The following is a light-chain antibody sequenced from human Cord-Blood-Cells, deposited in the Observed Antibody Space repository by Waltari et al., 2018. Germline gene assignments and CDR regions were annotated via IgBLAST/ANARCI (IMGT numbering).Light chain of an antibody. CDR3: AAWDDSLNGVV. CDR2: YDD. CDR1: RSNNGNTA. Sequence: SVLTQPPSVSEAPRQTVPSPCSTCRSNNGNTAGNWYQQLPGKAPKLLIYYDDLLPSGVSDRFSGSKSGTSASLAISGLQSEDEADYYCAAWDDSLNGVVFGGGTKLTVL. J-gene: IGLJ2*01. V-gene: IGLV1-36*01.